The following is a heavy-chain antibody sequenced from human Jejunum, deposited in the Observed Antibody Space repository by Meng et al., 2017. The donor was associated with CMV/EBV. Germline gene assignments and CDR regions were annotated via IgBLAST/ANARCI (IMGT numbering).Heavy chain of an antibody. D-gene: IGHD4-17*01. CDR1: YSLTCYG. V-gene: IGHV1-18*01. CDR3: ARDGPDYGEYINFDY. J-gene: IGHJ4*02. CDR2: ISGYNGKT. Sequence: YSLTCYGISWVRLFPGQGLEWMAWISGYNGKTNIARTLQDRVIVTADTTTTTAYMELRSLRSDDTAVYYCARDGPDYGEYINFDYWGQGTQVTVSS.